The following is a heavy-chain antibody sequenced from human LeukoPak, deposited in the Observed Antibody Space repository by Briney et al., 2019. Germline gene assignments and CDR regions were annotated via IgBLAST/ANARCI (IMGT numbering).Heavy chain of an antibody. J-gene: IGHJ4*02. CDR1: GFSLSDYY. CDR2: ISSSSSYK. D-gene: IGHD5-12*01. V-gene: IGHV3-11*06. Sequence: GGSLRLSCTASGFSLSDYYMSWIRQAPGKGLEWGSKISSSSSYKNYADSVKGRFTISRDNAKNSLYLQMNSLRAEDTAVYYCARDQEVATTDWGQGTLVTVSS. CDR3: ARDQEVATTD.